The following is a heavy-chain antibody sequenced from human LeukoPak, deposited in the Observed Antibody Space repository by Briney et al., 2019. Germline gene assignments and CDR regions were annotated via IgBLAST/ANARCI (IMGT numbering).Heavy chain of an antibody. Sequence: SETLSLTCTVSGDSIRNSNYYWGWIRQPPGKGLEWVGSIYYSGNTYYNPSLKSRVTISLDTSTNQFSLKLSSVTAADTAVYYCARRPGSMRDWYFDLWGRGTLVTVSS. CDR1: GDSIRNSNYY. V-gene: IGHV4-39*01. J-gene: IGHJ2*01. D-gene: IGHD1-1*01. CDR2: IYYSGNT. CDR3: ARRPGSMRDWYFDL.